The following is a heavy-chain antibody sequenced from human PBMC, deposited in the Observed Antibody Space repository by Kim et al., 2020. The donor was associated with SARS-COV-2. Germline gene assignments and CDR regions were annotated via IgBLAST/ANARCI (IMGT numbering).Heavy chain of an antibody. Sequence: QTCQGRVTMTRDTSISTAYMELSRLRSDDTAVYYCARIFPNSGSLYVDYWGQGTLVTVSS. J-gene: IGHJ4*02. CDR3: ARIFPNSGSLYVDY. V-gene: IGHV1-2*02. D-gene: IGHD1-26*01.